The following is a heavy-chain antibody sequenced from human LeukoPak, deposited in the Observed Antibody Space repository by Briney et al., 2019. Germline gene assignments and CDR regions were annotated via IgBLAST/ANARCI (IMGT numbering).Heavy chain of an antibody. CDR3: ARARPNWGSSSNWFDP. D-gene: IGHD7-27*01. CDR2: ISAYNGNT. V-gene: IGHV1-18*01. J-gene: IGHJ5*02. CDR1: GYTFTSYG. Sequence: ASVKVSCKASGYTFTSYGISWVRQAPGQGREWMGWISAYNGNTNYAQKLKGRVTMTTDTSTSTAYMELRSLRSDDTAVYYCARARPNWGSSSNWFDPWGQGTLVTVSS.